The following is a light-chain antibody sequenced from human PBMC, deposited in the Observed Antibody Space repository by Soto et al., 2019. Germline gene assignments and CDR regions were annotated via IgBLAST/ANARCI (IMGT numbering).Light chain of an antibody. CDR2: GAS. CDR1: QSVSSN. Sequence: EIVMTQSPATLSVSPGERATLSCRASQSVSSNLAWYQQKPGQAPRLLIYGASTRATGIPARFSGSGSGTEFTLTISSLQSADFAVYYCQQYNKWPTYTFGQGTKLEIK. CDR3: QQYNKWPTYT. J-gene: IGKJ2*01. V-gene: IGKV3-15*01.